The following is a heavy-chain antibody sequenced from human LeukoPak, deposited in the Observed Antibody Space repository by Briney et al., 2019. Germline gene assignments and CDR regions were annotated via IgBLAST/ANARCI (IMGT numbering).Heavy chain of an antibody. CDR1: GYTFTGYY. J-gene: IGHJ4*02. CDR2: INPNSGGT. CDR3: AREFYPYYFDY. V-gene: IGHV1-2*02. Sequence: GASVKASCTASGYTFTGYYIHWVRQAPGQGLEWMGRINPNSGGTNYAQKFQGRVTMTRDTSISTAYMELSRLRSDDTAVYYCAREFYPYYFDYWGQGTLVIVSS.